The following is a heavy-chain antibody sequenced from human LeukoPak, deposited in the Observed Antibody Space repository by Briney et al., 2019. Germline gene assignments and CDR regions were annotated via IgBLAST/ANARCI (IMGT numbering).Heavy chain of an antibody. CDR3: ATFCSSTSCYHY. CDR2: ISGSGGST. V-gene: IGHV3-23*01. D-gene: IGHD2-2*01. Sequence: GGSLRLSCAASGFTFSSYAMSWVRQAPGKGLEWVSAISGSGGSTYYADSVKGRFTISRDNAKNSLYMQMKSLRAEDTAVYYCATFCSSTSCYHYWGQGTLVTVSS. CDR1: GFTFSSYA. J-gene: IGHJ4*02.